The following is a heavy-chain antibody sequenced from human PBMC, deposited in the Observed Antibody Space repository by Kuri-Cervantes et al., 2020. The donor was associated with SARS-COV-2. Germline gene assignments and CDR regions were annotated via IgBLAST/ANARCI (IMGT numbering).Heavy chain of an antibody. J-gene: IGHJ6*02. CDR1: GFTFRSSA. V-gene: IGHV1-58*01. CDR2: IVVGSGDT. Sequence: LVKVSCKASGFTFRSSAVQWVRQARGQHLEWIGRIVVGSGDTNYAQEFHERVTITRDVSTSTAYMELSSLRSEDTAVYYCAADPKIGPFYYYYGMDVWGQGTTVTVSS. D-gene: IGHD3-22*01. CDR3: AADPKIGPFYYYYGMDV.